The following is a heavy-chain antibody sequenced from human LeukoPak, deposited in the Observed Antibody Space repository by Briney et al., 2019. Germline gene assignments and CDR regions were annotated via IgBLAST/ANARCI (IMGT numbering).Heavy chain of an antibody. CDR3: ATDRGWRTSGYYLYYFEY. CDR1: GFIFTDYF. J-gene: IGHJ4*02. D-gene: IGHD3-3*01. V-gene: IGHV3-7*01. Sequence: GGSLRLSCAASGFIFTDYFMSWVRQAPGKGLEWVASIKHDGSEKYYVDSVRGRFTISRDNTMNSLYLQMSSLRAEDTAVYYCATDRGWRTSGYYLYYFEYWGQGTLVTYSS. CDR2: IKHDGSEK.